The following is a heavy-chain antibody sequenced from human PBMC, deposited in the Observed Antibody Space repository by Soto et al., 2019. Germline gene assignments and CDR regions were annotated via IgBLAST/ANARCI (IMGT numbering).Heavy chain of an antibody. J-gene: IGHJ3*02. D-gene: IGHD7-27*01. V-gene: IGHV1-69*01. CDR3: ARVVDLGNNAFDI. Sequence: QVQLVQSGAEVQKPGSSVKVSCKASGGTFSSYAISWVRQAPGQGLEWMGGIIPIFGTANYAQKFQGRVTITADESTSTANMELSSVRSEDTAVYYCARVVDLGNNAFDIWGQGTMVTVSS. CDR2: IIPIFGTA. CDR1: GGTFSSYA.